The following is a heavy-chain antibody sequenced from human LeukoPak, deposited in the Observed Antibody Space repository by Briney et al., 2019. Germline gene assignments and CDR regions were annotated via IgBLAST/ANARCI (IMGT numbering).Heavy chain of an antibody. CDR1: GGSISSGGYY. CDR3: ARDTYDSSGLLGY. Sequence: TLSLTCTVSGGSISSGGYYWSWIRQHPGKGLEWIGYIYYSGSTYYNPSLKSRVTISVDTSKNQFSLKLSSVTAADTAVYYCARDTYDSSGLLGYWGQGTLVTVSS. CDR2: IYYSGST. J-gene: IGHJ4*02. D-gene: IGHD3-22*01. V-gene: IGHV4-31*03.